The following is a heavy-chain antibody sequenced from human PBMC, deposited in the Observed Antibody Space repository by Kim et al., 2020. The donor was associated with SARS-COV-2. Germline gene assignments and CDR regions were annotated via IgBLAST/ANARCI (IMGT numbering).Heavy chain of an antibody. Sequence: GGSLRLSCAASGFTFSHAWMSWVRQAPGKGLEWVGRIKSKTDGGTTDYAAPVKGRFTISRDDSENTLYLQMNSLKTEDTAVYYCTLRYFGESNPTGGRRDYWGQGTLVTVSS. CDR2: IKSKTDGGTT. V-gene: IGHV3-15*01. CDR3: TLRYFGESNPTGGRRDY. J-gene: IGHJ4*02. CDR1: GFTFSHAW. D-gene: IGHD3-10*01.